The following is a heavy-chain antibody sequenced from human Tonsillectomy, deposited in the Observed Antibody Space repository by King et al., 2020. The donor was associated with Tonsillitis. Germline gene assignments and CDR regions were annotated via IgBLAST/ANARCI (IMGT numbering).Heavy chain of an antibody. V-gene: IGHV3-15*01. J-gene: IGHJ4*02. CDR2: IKSKTDGGTT. CDR1: GFTFTNAW. D-gene: IGHD3-16*02. CDR3: TADYDYVWGVYRYRFDY. Sequence: QLVQSGGGLVKPGGSLRLSCAASGFTFTNAWMSWVRQAPGKGLEWVGHIKSKTDGGTTDYAAPVKGRFTISRDDSKNTLYLQMNSLKTEDTAVYYCTADYDYVWGVYRYRFDYWGQGTLVTVSS.